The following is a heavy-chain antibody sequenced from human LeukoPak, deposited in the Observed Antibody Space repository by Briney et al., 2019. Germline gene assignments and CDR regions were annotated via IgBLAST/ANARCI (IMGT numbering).Heavy chain of an antibody. D-gene: IGHD6-19*01. CDR3: ARISIAVAGHGAFDI. CDR1: GGSISSYY. CDR2: IYYSGST. Sequence: SETLSLTCTVSGGSISSYYWSWIRQPPGKGLEWIGYIYYSGSTNYNPSLKSRVTISVDTSKNQFSLKLSSVTAADTAVSYCARISIAVAGHGAFDIWGQGTMVTVSS. J-gene: IGHJ3*02. V-gene: IGHV4-59*01.